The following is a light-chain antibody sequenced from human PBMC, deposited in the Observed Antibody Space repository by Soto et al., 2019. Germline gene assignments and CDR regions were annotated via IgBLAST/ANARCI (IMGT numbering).Light chain of an antibody. J-gene: IGKJ1*01. CDR3: QQCYMGWT. CDR1: QSIGRF. V-gene: IGKV1-5*01. CDR2: DAS. Sequence: DIQMTQSASTLSASVGARVTITCRASQSIGRFLAWYQHQPGKAPKLLIYDASTLESGVPSRFSGTGSGTEFTFSITSLQPEDFGTYYCQQCYMGWTFGQGTKVDIK.